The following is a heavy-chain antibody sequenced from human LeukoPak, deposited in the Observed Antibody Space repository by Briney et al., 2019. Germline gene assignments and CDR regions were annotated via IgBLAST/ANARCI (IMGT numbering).Heavy chain of an antibody. J-gene: IGHJ4*02. Sequence: PSETLSLTCTVSGYSISSGYYWGCIRQPPGKGLEGIGYIFYSGSTNYNPSLKSRVTISIDTSKNQFSLKLNSVTAADTAVYYCARDSVAASEFDYWGQGTLVTVSS. CDR2: IFYSGST. V-gene: IGHV4-38-2*02. CDR3: ARDSVAASEFDY. D-gene: IGHD6-19*01. CDR1: GYSISSGYY.